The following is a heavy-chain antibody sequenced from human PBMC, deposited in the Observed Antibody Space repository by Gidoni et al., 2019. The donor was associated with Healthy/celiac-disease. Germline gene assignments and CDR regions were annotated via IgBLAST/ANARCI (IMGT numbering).Heavy chain of an antibody. Sequence: EVQLVESGGGLVKPGGSLRLSCAASGFTFSSYGMNWVRQAPGKGLGWSSSISSSSSYIYYADSVKGRFTISRDNAKNSLYLQMNSLRAEDTAVYYCARDLSNYDSSGYYYPDYWGQGTLVTVSS. V-gene: IGHV3-21*01. J-gene: IGHJ4*02. CDR2: ISSSSSYI. D-gene: IGHD3-22*01. CDR1: GFTFSSYG. CDR3: ARDLSNYDSSGYYYPDY.